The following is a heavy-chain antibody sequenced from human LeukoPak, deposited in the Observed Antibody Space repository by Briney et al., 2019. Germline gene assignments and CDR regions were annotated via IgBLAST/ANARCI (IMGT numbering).Heavy chain of an antibody. CDR1: GGSISSSSYY. V-gene: IGHV4-39*07. CDR3: ARAGDYDFWSVKYFDY. J-gene: IGHJ4*02. Sequence: SETLSLTCTVSGGSISSSSYYWGWIRQPPGKGLEWIGSIYYSGSTYYNPSLKSRVTISVDTSKNQFSLKLSSVTAADTAVYYGARAGDYDFWSVKYFDYWGQGTLVTVSS. D-gene: IGHD3-3*01. CDR2: IYYSGST.